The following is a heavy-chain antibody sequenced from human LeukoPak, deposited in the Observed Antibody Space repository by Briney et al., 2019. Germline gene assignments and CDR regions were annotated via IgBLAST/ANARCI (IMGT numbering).Heavy chain of an antibody. V-gene: IGHV1-8*01. CDR1: GYTFTSYD. Sequence: ASVKVSCKASGYTFTSYDINWVRQATGQGLEWMGWMNPNSGNTGYAQRFQGRVTMTRNTSISTAYMELSSLRSEDTAVYYCARASVGAKIRYSFDYWGQGTLVTVSS. CDR3: ARASVGAKIRYSFDY. CDR2: MNPNSGNT. J-gene: IGHJ4*02. D-gene: IGHD1-26*01.